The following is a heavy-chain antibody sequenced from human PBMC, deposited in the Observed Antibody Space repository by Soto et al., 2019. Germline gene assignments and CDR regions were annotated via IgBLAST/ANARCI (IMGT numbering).Heavy chain of an antibody. V-gene: IGHV3-23*01. CDR3: AKDTSSSPYYMDV. CDR2: ITGSTGTT. J-gene: IGHJ6*03. CDR1: GFTFSNFA. D-gene: IGHD2-2*01. Sequence: EVQVLESGGGSVQPGGSLRLSCAASGFTFSNFAMSWVRHAPGEGLEWVSEITGSTGTTYYADSVKGRFIISRDNSKNTLHLQMNSLRAEDTAVYYCAKDTSSSPYYMDVWGKGTTVIVSS.